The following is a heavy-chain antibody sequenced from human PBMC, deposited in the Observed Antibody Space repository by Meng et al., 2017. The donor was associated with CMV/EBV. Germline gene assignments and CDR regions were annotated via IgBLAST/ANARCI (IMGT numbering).Heavy chain of an antibody. Sequence: GESLKISCAASGFTFSDYYMSWIRQAPGKGLEWVSYISSSGSTIYYADSVKGRFTISRDNAKNSLYLQMNSLRAEDTAVYYRARGGLGIGSSWPTYGGVLYYYYGMDVWGQGTTVTVSS. D-gene: IGHD6-13*01. CDR3: ARGGLGIGSSWPTYGGVLYYYYGMDV. CDR1: GFTFSDYY. CDR2: ISSSGSTI. V-gene: IGHV3-11*01. J-gene: IGHJ6*02.